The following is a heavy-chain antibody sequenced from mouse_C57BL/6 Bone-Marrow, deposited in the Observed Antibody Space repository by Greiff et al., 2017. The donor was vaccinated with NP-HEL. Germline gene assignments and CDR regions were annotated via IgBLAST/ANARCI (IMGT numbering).Heavy chain of an antibody. V-gene: IGHV1-69*01. CDR3: ARRARDRYFDV. CDR2: IDPSDSYT. J-gene: IGHJ1*03. D-gene: IGHD3-1*01. CDR1: GYTFTSYW. Sequence: QVHVKQPGAELVMPGASVKLSCKASGYTFTSYWMHWVKQRPGQGLEWIGEIDPSDSYTNYNQKFKGKSTLTVDKSSSTAYMQLSSLTSEDSAVYYCARRARDRYFDVWGTGTTVTVSS.